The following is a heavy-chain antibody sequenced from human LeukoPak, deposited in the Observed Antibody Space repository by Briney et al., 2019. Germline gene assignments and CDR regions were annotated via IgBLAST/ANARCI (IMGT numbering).Heavy chain of an antibody. J-gene: IGHJ3*02. V-gene: IGHV3-23*01. CDR2: ISGSGGST. D-gene: IGHD5-18*01. Sequence: GGSLRLSCAASGFTFSSYAMSWVRQAPGKGLEWVSAISGSGGSTYYADSVKGRFTISRDNSKNTLYLQMNSLRAEDTAVYYCARPRRGYSYGIDAFDIWGQGTMVTVSS. CDR1: GFTFSSYA. CDR3: ARPRRGYSYGIDAFDI.